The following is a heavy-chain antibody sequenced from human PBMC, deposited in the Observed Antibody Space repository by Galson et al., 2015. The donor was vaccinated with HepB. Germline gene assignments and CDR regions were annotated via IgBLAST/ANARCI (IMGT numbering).Heavy chain of an antibody. Sequence: SVKVSCKASGYTFTNYGFSWVRQAPGQGLEWMGWISAYNGNTNYAQKFQGRVTMTPDTSTSTAYMELRSLRSDDAAVYYCARDGAIVGATVDYWGQGTLVTVSS. V-gene: IGHV1-18*04. CDR1: GYTFTNYG. J-gene: IGHJ4*02. CDR2: ISAYNGNT. D-gene: IGHD1-26*01. CDR3: ARDGAIVGATVDY.